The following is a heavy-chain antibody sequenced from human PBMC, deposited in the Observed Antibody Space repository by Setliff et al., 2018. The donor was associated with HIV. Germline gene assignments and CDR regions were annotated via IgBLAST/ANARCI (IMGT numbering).Heavy chain of an antibody. V-gene: IGHV1-69*10. CDR2: IIPVLGLS. CDR1: GDTFSSYA. J-gene: IGHJ6*02. CDR3: AREVYSRAGGYYYGMDV. D-gene: IGHD6-13*01. Sequence: GASVKVSCKASGDTFSSYAISWVRQAPGQGLEWMGGIIPVLGLSYYAQKFQGRVTITTGESTSTAYMELSSLRSEDTAVYYCAREVYSRAGGYYYGMDVWGQGTTVTVSS.